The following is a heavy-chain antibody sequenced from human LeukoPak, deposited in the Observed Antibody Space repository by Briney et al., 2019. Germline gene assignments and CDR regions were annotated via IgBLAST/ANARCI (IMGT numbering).Heavy chain of an antibody. V-gene: IGHV4-30-2*01. CDR2: IYHSGST. CDR3: ARAVAGYFDY. J-gene: IGHJ4*02. D-gene: IGHD4-23*01. CDR1: GGSISSGGYS. Sequence: PSETLSLTCAVSGGSISSGGYSWSWIRQPLGKGLEWIGYIYHSGSTYYNPSLKGRVTISVDRSKNQFSLKLSSVTAADTAVYYCARAVAGYFDYWGQGTLVTVSS.